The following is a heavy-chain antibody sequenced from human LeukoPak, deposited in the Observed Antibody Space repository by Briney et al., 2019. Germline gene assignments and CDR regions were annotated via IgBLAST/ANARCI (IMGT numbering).Heavy chain of an antibody. V-gene: IGHV4-38-2*02. J-gene: IGHJ3*02. CDR3: ASVGLVRGNAFDI. Sequence: SETLSLTCTVSNYSISSGYYWGWIRQPPGKGLEWIASIYHSGSTYYNPSLKSRVAISVDTSKNQFSLKLSSVTAADTAVYYCASVGLVRGNAFDIWGQGTMVTVSS. CDR1: NYSISSGYY. D-gene: IGHD6-19*01. CDR2: IYHSGST.